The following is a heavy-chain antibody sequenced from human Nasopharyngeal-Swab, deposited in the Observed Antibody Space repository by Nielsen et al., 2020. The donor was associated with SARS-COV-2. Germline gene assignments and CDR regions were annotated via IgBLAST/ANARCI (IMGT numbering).Heavy chain of an antibody. D-gene: IGHD6-19*01. CDR3: ARDPPGYSSGWYWDYYYGMDV. V-gene: IGHV3-30*03. Sequence: GGSLRLSCAASGFTFSSYCMHWVRQAPGQGLEWVAVISYDGSNKYYADSVKGRFTISRDNSKNTLYLQMNSLRAEDTAVYYCARDPPGYSSGWYWDYYYGMDVWGQGTTVTVSS. J-gene: IGHJ6*02. CDR2: ISYDGSNK. CDR1: GFTFSSYC.